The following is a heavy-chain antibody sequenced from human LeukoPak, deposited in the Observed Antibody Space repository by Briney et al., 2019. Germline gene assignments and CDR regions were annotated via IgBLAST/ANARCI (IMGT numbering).Heavy chain of an antibody. CDR3: ARGILTGYTIYYFDY. D-gene: IGHD3-9*01. CDR1: GGSISSGSYY. J-gene: IGHJ4*02. V-gene: IGHV4-61*02. Sequence: SQTLSLTCTVSGGSISSGSYYWSWIRQPAGKGLEWIGRIYTSGSTNYNPSLKSRVTISVDTSKNQFSLKLSSVTAADTAVYYCARGILTGYTIYYFDYWGQGTPVTVSS. CDR2: IYTSGST.